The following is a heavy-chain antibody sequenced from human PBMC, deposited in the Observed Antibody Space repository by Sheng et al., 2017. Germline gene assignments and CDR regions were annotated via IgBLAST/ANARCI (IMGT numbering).Heavy chain of an antibody. V-gene: IGHV3-30*04. D-gene: IGHD2-15*01. Sequence: QVQLVESGGGVVQPGRSLRLSCAASAFTFSSYAMHWVRQAPGKGLEWVAVISYYGTDKSYADSVKGRFTISRDNSKNTLYLQMNSLRAEDTAVYYCARSEPVVDASQRHASDSWGQGTMVTVSS. CDR2: ISYYGTDK. J-gene: IGHJ3*01. CDR3: ARSEPVVDASQRHASDS. CDR1: AFTFSSYA.